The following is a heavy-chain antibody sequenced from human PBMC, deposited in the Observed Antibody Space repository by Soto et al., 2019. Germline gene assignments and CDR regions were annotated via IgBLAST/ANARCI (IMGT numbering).Heavy chain of an antibody. V-gene: IGHV4-38-2*01. CDR1: VEPMTGGYY. Sequence: PSDTLSLTCDVSVEPMTGGYYWGWIRQSPGKGLEWIGSIYYGGTTYYNPSLRSRLAISIDTSKNQFSLKLRSVTAADTAMYYCARVTASGRPFGSNWFDAWGQGTLVTVSS. CDR2: IYYGGTT. J-gene: IGHJ5*02. CDR3: ARVTASGRPFGSNWFDA. D-gene: IGHD2-21*02.